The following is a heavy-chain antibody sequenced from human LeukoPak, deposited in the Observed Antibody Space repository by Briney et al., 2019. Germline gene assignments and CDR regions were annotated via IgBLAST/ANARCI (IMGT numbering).Heavy chain of an antibody. CDR1: GFTFSNYG. D-gene: IGHD5-12*01. J-gene: IGHJ4*02. CDR2: IWHDGRNK. CDR3: AKCGNSGCHLIDY. V-gene: IGHV3-33*06. Sequence: GRSLRLSCAASGFTFSNYGMHWVRQAPGKGLEWVAVIWHDGRNKYYADSVKGRFTISRDNSRNTLYLQMNTLRAEDTAVYYCAKCGNSGCHLIDYWGQGTLVTVSS.